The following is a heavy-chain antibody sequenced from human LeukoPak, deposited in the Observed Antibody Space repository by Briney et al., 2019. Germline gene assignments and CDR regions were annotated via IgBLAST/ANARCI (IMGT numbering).Heavy chain of an antibody. CDR3: ARMEDIVVVPAAIEGINDY. CDR2: INPNSGGT. Sequence: ASVKVSCKASGYTFTGYYMHWVRQAPGQGLEWMGWINPNSGGTNYAQKFQGRVTMTRDTSISTVYMELSRLRSDDTAVYYCARMEDIVVVPAAIEGINDYWGQGTLVTVSS. V-gene: IGHV1-2*02. J-gene: IGHJ4*02. CDR1: GYTFTGYY. D-gene: IGHD2-2*01.